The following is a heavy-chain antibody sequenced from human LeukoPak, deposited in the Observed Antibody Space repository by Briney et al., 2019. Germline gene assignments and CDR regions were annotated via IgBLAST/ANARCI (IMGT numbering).Heavy chain of an antibody. V-gene: IGHV1-2*02. CDR1: GYTFTGYY. CDR3: ARGDYYYYYMDV. CDR2: INPNSGDT. Sequence: ASVKVSCKASGYTFTGYYIHWVRQAPGLGLEWMAWINPNSGDTRYAQKFQGRVTMTRDTSISTAYMELSSLRSDDTAVYYCARGDYYYYYMDVWGKGTTVTVSS. J-gene: IGHJ6*03.